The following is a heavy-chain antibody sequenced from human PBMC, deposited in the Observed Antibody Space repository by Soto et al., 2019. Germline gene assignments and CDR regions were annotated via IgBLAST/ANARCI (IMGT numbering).Heavy chain of an antibody. Sequence: PGGSLRLSCAASGFTFSGSAMHWVRQASGKGLEWVSTLTSTGGTYYADSVKGRFPISRDNSKNTLYLQMNNLRAEDTAVYYCAKDGDLYSGYFDYWGQGTLVTVSS. CDR1: GFTFSGSA. CDR2: LTSTGGT. V-gene: IGHV3-23*01. D-gene: IGHD3-10*01. J-gene: IGHJ4*02. CDR3: AKDGDLYSGYFDY.